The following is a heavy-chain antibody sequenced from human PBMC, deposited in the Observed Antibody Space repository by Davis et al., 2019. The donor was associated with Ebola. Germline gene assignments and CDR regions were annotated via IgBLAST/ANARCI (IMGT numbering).Heavy chain of an antibody. V-gene: IGHV4-59*01. CDR3: ARARLGVVSNYYYYYGMDV. J-gene: IGHJ6*02. CDR2: IYYSGST. D-gene: IGHD3-3*01. CDR1: GGSISSYY. Sequence: MPSETLSLTCTVSGGSISSYYWSWIRQPPGKGLEWIGYIYYSGSTNYNPSLKSRVTISVDTSKNQFSLKLSSVTAADTAVYYCARARLGVVSNYYYYYGMDVWGQGTTVTVSS.